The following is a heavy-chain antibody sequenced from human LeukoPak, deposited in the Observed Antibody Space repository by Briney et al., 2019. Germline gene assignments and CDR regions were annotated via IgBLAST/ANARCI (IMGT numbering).Heavy chain of an antibody. CDR1: GGTFSSYA. V-gene: IGHV1-69*06. CDR2: IIPIFGTA. D-gene: IGHD3-22*01. J-gene: IGHJ5*02. CDR3: ARDEGSSYYDSSGYYHL. Sequence: SVKVSCKASGGTFSSYAISWVRQAPGQGLEWMGGIIPIFGTANYAQKFQGRVTITADKSTSTAYMELSSLRSEDTAVYYCARDEGSSYYDSSGYYHLWGQGTLVTVSS.